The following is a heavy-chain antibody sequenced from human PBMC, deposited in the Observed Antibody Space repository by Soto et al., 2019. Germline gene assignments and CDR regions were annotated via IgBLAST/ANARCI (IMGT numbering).Heavy chain of an antibody. V-gene: IGHV3-23*01. D-gene: IGHD2-2*01. CDR1: GFTFSSYS. Sequence: GGSLRLSCAASGFTFSSYSMNWVRQAPGKGLEWVSAISGSGGSTYYADSVKGRFTISRDNSKNTLYLQMNSLRAEDTAVYYCAKDPLLIVVVPAARPTTDYWGQGTLVTVSS. CDR2: ISGSGGST. J-gene: IGHJ4*02. CDR3: AKDPLLIVVVPAARPTTDY.